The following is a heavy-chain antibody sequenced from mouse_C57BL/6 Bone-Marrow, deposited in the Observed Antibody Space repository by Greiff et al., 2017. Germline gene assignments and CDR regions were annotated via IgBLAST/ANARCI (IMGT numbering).Heavy chain of an antibody. J-gene: IGHJ4*01. CDR3: ARRGTVGYAMDY. CDR2: ISSGGSYT. Sequence: DVKLVESGGDLVKPGGSLKLSCAASGFTFSSYGMSWVRQTPDKRLEWVATISSGGSYTYYPDSVKGRFTISRDNAKNTLYLQMSSLKSEDTAMYYCARRGTVGYAMDYWGKGTSVTVSS. CDR1: GFTFSSYG. V-gene: IGHV5-6*02. D-gene: IGHD1-1*01.